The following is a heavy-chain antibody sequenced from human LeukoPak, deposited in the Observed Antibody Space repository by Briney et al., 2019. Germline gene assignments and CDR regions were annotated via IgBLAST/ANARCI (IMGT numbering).Heavy chain of an antibody. CDR3: ARGSTRYNWNYDYYYYYMDV. Sequence: PSETLSLTCTVSGGSISSYYWSWIRQPPGKGLEWIGEINHSGSTNYNPSLKSRVTISVDTSKNQFSLKLSSVTAADTAVYYCARGSTRYNWNYDYYYYYMDVWGKGTTVTVSS. J-gene: IGHJ6*03. V-gene: IGHV4-34*01. D-gene: IGHD1-7*01. CDR1: GGSISSYY. CDR2: INHSGST.